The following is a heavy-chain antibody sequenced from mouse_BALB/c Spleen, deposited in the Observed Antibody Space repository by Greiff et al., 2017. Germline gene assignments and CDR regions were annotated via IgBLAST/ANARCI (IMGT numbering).Heavy chain of an antibody. D-gene: IGHD1-1*01. CDR3: ARRGSSLFAY. CDR1: GYSITSGYY. J-gene: IGHJ3*01. Sequence: VQLKQSGPGLVKPSQSLSLTCSVTGYSITSGYYWNWIRQFPGNKLEWMGYISYDGSNNYNPSLKNRISITRDTSKNQFFLKLNSVTTEDTATYYCARRGSSLFAYWGQGTLVTVSA. CDR2: ISYDGSN. V-gene: IGHV3-6*02.